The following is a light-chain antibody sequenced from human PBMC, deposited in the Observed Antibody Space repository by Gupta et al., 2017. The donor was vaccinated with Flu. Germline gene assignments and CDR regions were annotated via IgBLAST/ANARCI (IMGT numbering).Light chain of an antibody. V-gene: IGLV6-57*01. Sequence: TISVTSSSSSIARKAVQWYQQRPGSPPTPMIYGNDKRPSGVPDRFSGSSDSSSNSAALTISERRNEDEADYYCQADELTKRYVFGTGTKVTVL. CDR1: SSSIARKA. CDR3: QADELTKRYV. J-gene: IGLJ1*01. CDR2: GND.